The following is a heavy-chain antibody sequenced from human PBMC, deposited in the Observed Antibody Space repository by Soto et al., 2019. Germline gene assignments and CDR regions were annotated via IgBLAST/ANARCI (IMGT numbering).Heavy chain of an antibody. CDR1: GGSFSGYY. CDR3: ARNYGAGSYRTIDY. CDR2: INHSGST. D-gene: IGHD3-10*01. J-gene: IGHJ4*02. V-gene: IGHV4-34*01. Sequence: QVQLQQWGAGLLKPSETLSLTCAVYGGSFSGYYWSWIRQPPGKGLEWIGEINHSGSTNYNPSLKRRVSISVDTYKNHFSLKLSSVTAADTAVYYCARNYGAGSYRTIDYWGQGTLVTVSS.